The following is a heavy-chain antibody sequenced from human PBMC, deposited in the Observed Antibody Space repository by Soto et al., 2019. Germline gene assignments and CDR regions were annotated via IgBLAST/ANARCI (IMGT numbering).Heavy chain of an antibody. CDR3: AHILTTVTDC. CDR1: GFSLSTSGVG. D-gene: IGHD4-17*01. Sequence: QITLKESGPTLVKPTQTLTLTCTFSGFSLSTSGVGVSWIRQPPGKALEWLALIYWDDDKRYSPSLKSRLTLXXDHSKNQVVLTMTNMDPVDTATYYCAHILTTVTDCWGQGTLVTVSS. CDR2: IYWDDDK. V-gene: IGHV2-5*02. J-gene: IGHJ4*02.